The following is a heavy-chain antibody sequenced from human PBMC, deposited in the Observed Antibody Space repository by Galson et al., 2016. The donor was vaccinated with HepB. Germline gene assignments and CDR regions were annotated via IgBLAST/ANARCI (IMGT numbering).Heavy chain of an antibody. CDR2: IDHSETT. D-gene: IGHD2-2*01. CDR3: ARQRGSPAAMGWFDP. CDR1: GASIVSAHW. V-gene: IGHV4-4*02. Sequence: LSLTCTVSGASIVSAHWCSWVRQPPGKGLEWIGEIDHSETTHYNPSLESRVSISVDTSKHQFSLRLSSVTAADTAVYYCARQRGSPAAMGWFDPWGQGTLVTVSS. J-gene: IGHJ5*02.